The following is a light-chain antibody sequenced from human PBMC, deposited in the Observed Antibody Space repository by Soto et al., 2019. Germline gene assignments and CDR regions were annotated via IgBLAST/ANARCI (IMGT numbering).Light chain of an antibody. J-gene: IGLJ1*01. CDR1: NRDVGAYKY. CDR3: SSYTNINTRACV. CDR2: EVT. V-gene: IGLV2-14*01. Sequence: QSALTQPASVSGSPGQSITISCTGTNRDVGAYKYVSWYQHHPGTAPKLILYEVTDRPSGVSNRFSGSKSGNTASLTISGLQAEDEAEYYCSSYTNINTRACVFGTGTKLTVL.